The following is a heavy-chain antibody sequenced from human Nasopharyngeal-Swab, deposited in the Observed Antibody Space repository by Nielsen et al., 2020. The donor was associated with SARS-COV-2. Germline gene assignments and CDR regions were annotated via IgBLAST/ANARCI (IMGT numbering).Heavy chain of an antibody. J-gene: IGHJ4*02. Sequence: GESLKISCAASGFAFSSSGMHWVRQAPGKGPEWVAAISFDGRNKYYVDSVKGRFTISRDNSKNTLYLQMNILKAEDTAEYYCAKSYYDGSGPPTSFAYWGQGTLVTVSS. D-gene: IGHD3-22*01. V-gene: IGHV3-30*18. CDR3: AKSYYDGSGPPTSFAY. CDR1: GFAFSSSG. CDR2: ISFDGRNK.